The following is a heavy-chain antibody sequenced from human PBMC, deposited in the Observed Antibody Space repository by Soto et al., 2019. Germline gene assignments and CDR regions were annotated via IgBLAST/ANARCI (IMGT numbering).Heavy chain of an antibody. CDR1: LFTFSDYY. CDR2: IGTSGSYI. Sequence: AGSLRLSCSASLFTFSDYYMSWVRQAPGKGLEWFSSIGTSGSYIYDTDSVKGRFTISRDNTKDSLYLQMNSLRAEDTAIYYCARGSAFIGLEYWGQGTPVTVSS. J-gene: IGHJ4*02. CDR3: ARGSAFIGLEY. D-gene: IGHD1-26*01. V-gene: IGHV3-11*04.